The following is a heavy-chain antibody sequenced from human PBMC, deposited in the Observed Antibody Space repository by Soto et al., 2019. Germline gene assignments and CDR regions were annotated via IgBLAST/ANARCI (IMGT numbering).Heavy chain of an antibody. CDR2: IIPIFGTA. J-gene: IGHJ6*02. CDR3: ARDEAYCGGDCYSNYYYGMDV. D-gene: IGHD2-21*02. V-gene: IGHV1-69*13. Sequence: ASVKVSCKASGRTFSSYAISWVRQAPGQGIEWIGGIIPIFGTANYAQKFQGRDTITADESTSTAYMELSSLRSEDTAVYYCARDEAYCGGDCYSNYYYGMDVWGQGTTVTVSS. CDR1: GRTFSSYA.